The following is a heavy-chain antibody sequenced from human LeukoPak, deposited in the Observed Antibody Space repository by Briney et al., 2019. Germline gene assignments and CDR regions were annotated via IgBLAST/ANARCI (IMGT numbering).Heavy chain of an antibody. V-gene: IGHV4-39*01. D-gene: IGHD3-10*02. J-gene: IGHJ4*02. Sequence: SETLSLTCTVSGDSISSSTYYWGWIRQPPGKGLEWIGSMYSSGNTYYSPFLKSRVTISVNTSKNQLSLKLRSVTAADTAVYYCARHMLAAYYFDYWGQGALVTISS. CDR2: MYSSGNT. CDR1: GDSISSSTYY. CDR3: ARHMLAAYYFDY.